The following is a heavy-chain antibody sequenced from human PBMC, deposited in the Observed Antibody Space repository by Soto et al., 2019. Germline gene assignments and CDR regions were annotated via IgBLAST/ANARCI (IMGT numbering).Heavy chain of an antibody. CDR2: ISSSSTLI. Sequence: GGSLRLSCAASGFTFSRYSMNWVRQAPGKGLEWVSSISSSSTLIYYADSLKGRFTVSRDNAKNSLFLQVNSLRAEDTAVYYCARVYTYGYGFDSWGQGTLVTVSS. J-gene: IGHJ4*02. CDR3: ARVYTYGYGFDS. V-gene: IGHV3-21*01. D-gene: IGHD5-18*01. CDR1: GFTFSRYS.